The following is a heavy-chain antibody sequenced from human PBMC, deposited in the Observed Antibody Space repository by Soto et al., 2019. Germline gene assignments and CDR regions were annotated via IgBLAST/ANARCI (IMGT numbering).Heavy chain of an antibody. V-gene: IGHV3-48*02. CDR1: GFTFSSYS. D-gene: IGHD2-2*01. CDR3: ASGEWDCSSTSCYLYYYYGMDV. J-gene: IGHJ6*02. CDR2: ISSSSSTI. Sequence: EVQLVESGGGLVQPGGSLRLSCAASGFTFSSYSMNWVRQAPGKGLAWVSYISSSSSTIYYADSVKGRFTISRDNAKNSLYLQMNSVRDEDTALYYLASGEWDCSSTSCYLYYYYGMDVWGQGTTVTVAS.